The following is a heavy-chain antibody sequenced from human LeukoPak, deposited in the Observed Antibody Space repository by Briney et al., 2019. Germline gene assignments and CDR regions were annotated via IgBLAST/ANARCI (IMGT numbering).Heavy chain of an antibody. D-gene: IGHD3-22*01. CDR2: MNPNSGNT. CDR3: ARVPGYYDSSGYYEEIHWYFDL. J-gene: IGHJ2*01. V-gene: IGHV1-8*01. CDR1: GYTLTSYD. Sequence: ASVKVSCKASGYTLTSYDINWVRQATGQGLEWMGWMNPNSGNTGYAQKFQGRVTMTRNTSISTAYMELSSLRSEDTAVYYCARVPGYYDSSGYYEEIHWYFDLWGRGTLVTVSS.